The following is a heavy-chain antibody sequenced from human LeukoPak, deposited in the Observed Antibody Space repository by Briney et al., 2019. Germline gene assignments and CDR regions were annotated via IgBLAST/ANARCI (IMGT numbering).Heavy chain of an antibody. CDR1: GFTFSSYW. D-gene: IGHD3-3*01. J-gene: IGHJ3*02. CDR3: ARVLPTIFVVVIGVPDAFDI. CDR2: IKQVGSEK. Sequence: GGSLRLSCAASGFTFSSYWMSWVRQAPGKGLEWVGSIKQVGSEKYYVDSVKGRFTISRDNAKNTRYMQMNSLRAEDTAVYYCARVLPTIFVVVIGVPDAFDIWGQGTMVTVSS. V-gene: IGHV3-7*01.